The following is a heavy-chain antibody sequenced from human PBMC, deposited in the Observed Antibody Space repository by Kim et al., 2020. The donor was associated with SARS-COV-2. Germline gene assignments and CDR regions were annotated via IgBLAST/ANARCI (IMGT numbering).Heavy chain of an antibody. D-gene: IGHD3-10*01. J-gene: IGHJ1*01. CDR3: AKTGAQGEFQQ. V-gene: IGHV3-53*01. Sequence: YYGEPVTGRFTISRDNSKNTLYLQMNSLRAEDTAVYYCAKTGAQGEFQQWGQGTLVTVSS.